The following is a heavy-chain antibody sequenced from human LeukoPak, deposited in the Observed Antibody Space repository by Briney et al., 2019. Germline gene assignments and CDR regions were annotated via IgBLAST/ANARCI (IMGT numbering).Heavy chain of an antibody. J-gene: IGHJ3*02. CDR3: ARERVVPAADAFDI. CDR1: GFTFSSYS. Sequence: GALILSCVASGFTFSSYSMNWVRQAPGKGLEWVSSISSSIVYIYYADSLKGRFTISRDNAKNSLFLQMNSLRAEDTAVYYCARERVVPAADAFDIWGQGTMVTVSS. V-gene: IGHV3-21*06. CDR2: ISSSIVYI. D-gene: IGHD2-2*01.